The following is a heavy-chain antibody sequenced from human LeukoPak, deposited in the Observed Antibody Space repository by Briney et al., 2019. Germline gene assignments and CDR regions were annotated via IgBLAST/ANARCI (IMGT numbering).Heavy chain of an antibody. CDR2: INHSGST. CDR3: ARGPQNYYYDSSGYFWFDP. CDR1: GGSFSGYY. J-gene: IGHJ5*02. V-gene: IGHV4-34*01. D-gene: IGHD3-22*01. Sequence: PSETPSLTCAVYGGSFSGYYWSWIRQPPGKGLEWIGEINHSGSTNYNPSLKSRVTISVDTSKNQFSLKLSSVTAADTAVYYCARGPQNYYYDSSGYFWFDPWGQGTLVTVSS.